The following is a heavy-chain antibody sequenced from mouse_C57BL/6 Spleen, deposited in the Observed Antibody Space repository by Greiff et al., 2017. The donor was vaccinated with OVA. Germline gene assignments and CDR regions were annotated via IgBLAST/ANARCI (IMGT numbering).Heavy chain of an antibody. V-gene: IGHV1-82*01. CDR2: IYPGDGDT. J-gene: IGHJ1*03. Sequence: VQLQQSGPELVKPGASVKISCKASGYAFSSSWMNWVKQRPGKGLEWIGLIYPGDGDTNYNGKFKGKATLTADKSSSTAYMQLSSLTSEDSAVYFCARLSEAELRWYFDVWGTGTTVTVSS. D-gene: IGHD1-1*01. CDR3: ARLSEAELRWYFDV. CDR1: GYAFSSSW.